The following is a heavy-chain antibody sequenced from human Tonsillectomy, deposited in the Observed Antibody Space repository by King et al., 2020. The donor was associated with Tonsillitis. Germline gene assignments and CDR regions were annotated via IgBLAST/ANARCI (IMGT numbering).Heavy chain of an antibody. V-gene: IGHV3-23*03. CDR3: AKAGVVVIPAGLDY. CDR1: GFTFSNYA. D-gene: IGHD3-22*01. J-gene: IGHJ4*02. CDR2: IYSGGSST. Sequence: VQLVESGGGLVQPGGSLRLSCAASGFTFSNYAMSWVRQAPGKGLEWVSVIYSGGSSTYYADSVKGRFTISRENSKNTQYLQMNSRRAEDTAVYYCAKAGVVVIPAGLDYWGQGTLVTVSS.